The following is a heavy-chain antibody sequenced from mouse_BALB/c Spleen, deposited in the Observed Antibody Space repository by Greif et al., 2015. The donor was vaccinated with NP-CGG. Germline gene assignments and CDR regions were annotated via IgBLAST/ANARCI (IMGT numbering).Heavy chain of an antibody. CDR2: IDPANGNT. D-gene: IGHD4-1*01. Sequence: EVKLQESGAELVKPGASVMLSCTASGFNIKDTYMHWVKQRPEQGLEWIGRIDPANGNTKYDPKFQGKATITADTSSNTAYLQLSSLTSEDTAVYYCARKLGRGLYFDYWGQGTTLTVSS. V-gene: IGHV14-3*02. CDR3: ARKLGRGLYFDY. CDR1: GFNIKDTY. J-gene: IGHJ2*01.